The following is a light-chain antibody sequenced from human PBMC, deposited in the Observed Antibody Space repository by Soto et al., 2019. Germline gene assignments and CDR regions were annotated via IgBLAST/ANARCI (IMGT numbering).Light chain of an antibody. V-gene: IGKV3-20*01. CDR1: RSVSSGY. Sequence: EIVLTQSPGTLSLSPGERATLSCRASRSVSSGYLAWYQQTPGQAPRLLIYGASSRATGIPDRFSGSGSGTDFSLTISRLESEDVAVYYCQQYGSSPGTFGQGTRLE. CDR2: GAS. J-gene: IGKJ5*01. CDR3: QQYGSSPGT.